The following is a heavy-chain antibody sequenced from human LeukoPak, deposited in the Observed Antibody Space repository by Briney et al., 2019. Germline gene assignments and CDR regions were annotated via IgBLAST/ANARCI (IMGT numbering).Heavy chain of an antibody. Sequence: GGSLRLSCAGSGFSFSSYGMHWVRQAPGKGLEWMAFIRSDGSNKYYADSVKGRFTISRDNSKNTLYLQMNSLRAEDTAVYYCAKDSQWFGELFAYYFDYWGQGTLVTVSS. CDR3: AKDSQWFGELFAYYFDY. CDR1: GFSFSSYG. V-gene: IGHV3-30*02. J-gene: IGHJ4*02. D-gene: IGHD3-10*01. CDR2: IRSDGSNK.